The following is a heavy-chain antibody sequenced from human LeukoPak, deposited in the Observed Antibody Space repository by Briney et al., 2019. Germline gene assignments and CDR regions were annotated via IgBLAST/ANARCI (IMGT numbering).Heavy chain of an antibody. CDR3: VRDDRAFDI. CDR2: IKQDGSEK. D-gene: IGHD3-22*01. CDR1: GFTFSTYW. Sequence: GGSLRLSCAASGFTFSTYWMTWVRQAPGKGLEWVANIKQDGSEKYFVDSVKGRFTISRDNANNSLYLQMNSLRAEDTAVYYCVRDDRAFDIWGQGTMVTVSS. V-gene: IGHV3-7*01. J-gene: IGHJ3*02.